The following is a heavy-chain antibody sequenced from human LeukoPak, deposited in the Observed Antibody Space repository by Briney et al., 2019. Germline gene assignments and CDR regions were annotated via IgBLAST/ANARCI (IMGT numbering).Heavy chain of an antibody. D-gene: IGHD4-23*01. Sequence: SESLSLTCAVYGGSFSGYYWSWIRQPPGKGLEWIGEIYHSGSTNYNPSLKSRVTISVDTSKNQFFLKLSSVTAADTAVYYCARENNDYGGKKAFDYWGQGTLVTVSS. CDR3: ARENNDYGGKKAFDY. CDR2: IYHSGST. V-gene: IGHV4-34*01. CDR1: GGSFSGYY. J-gene: IGHJ4*02.